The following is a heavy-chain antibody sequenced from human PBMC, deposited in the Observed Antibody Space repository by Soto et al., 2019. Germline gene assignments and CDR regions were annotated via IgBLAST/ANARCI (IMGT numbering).Heavy chain of an antibody. Sequence: QVHLVQSGAEVKKPGASVKVSCKASGYNFIDYDINWVRQSTGQGLEWMGWMTPNSGNTGYAQKFQGRVTLTRDTSIGAAYMELSSLKSEDTAVYYCARNPYGSGLFDPWGQGTLVTASS. CDR2: MTPNSGNT. V-gene: IGHV1-8*01. CDR1: GYNFIDYD. CDR3: ARNPYGSGLFDP. D-gene: IGHD6-19*01. J-gene: IGHJ5*02.